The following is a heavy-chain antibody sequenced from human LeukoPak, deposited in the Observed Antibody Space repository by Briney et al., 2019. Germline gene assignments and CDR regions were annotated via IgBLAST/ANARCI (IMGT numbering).Heavy chain of an antibody. CDR2: IYYSGNT. CDR1: GGSISSYY. V-gene: IGHV4-59*01. J-gene: IGHJ4*02. Sequence: SETLSLTCTVSGGSISSYYWSWIRQSPGKGLEWIGYIYYSGNTNKNPSLKSRLIISIDTSKNQYPLKLSSVTAADTAVYYCARVGDGNFDYWGQGTLVTVSS. CDR3: ARVGDGNFDY.